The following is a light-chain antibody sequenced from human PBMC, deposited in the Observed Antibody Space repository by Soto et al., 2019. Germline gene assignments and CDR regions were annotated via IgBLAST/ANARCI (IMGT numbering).Light chain of an antibody. J-gene: IGKJ4*01. V-gene: IGKV3-20*01. CDR2: GAS. CDR3: QQYGSSPPLS. Sequence: EIVLTQSPGTLSLSPGERATLSCRASQSVTSSYLAWYQQKPGQAPRLLIYGASSRATGILDRFSGSGSGTDFTLTISRLEPEGFAVYYYQQYGSSPPLSFGGGTKVEIK. CDR1: QSVTSSY.